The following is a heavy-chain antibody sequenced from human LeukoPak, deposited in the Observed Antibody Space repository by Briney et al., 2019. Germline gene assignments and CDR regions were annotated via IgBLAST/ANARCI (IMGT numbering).Heavy chain of an antibody. J-gene: IGHJ4*02. D-gene: IGHD2-15*01. CDR3: ARRCGGSCYDY. CDR2: IYPDDSDT. CDR1: GYRFTSYW. V-gene: IGHV5-51*01. Sequence: GESLKISCKGSGYRFTSYWIGWVRQMPGKGLEWMGIIYPDDSDTIYSPSFQGQVTISADKSIGTAYLPCSRLQASDTDMYYCARRCGGSCYDYWGQGTLVTVSS.